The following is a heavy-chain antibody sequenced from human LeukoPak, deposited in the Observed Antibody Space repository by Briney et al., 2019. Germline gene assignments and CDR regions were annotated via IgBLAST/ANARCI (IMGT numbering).Heavy chain of an antibody. V-gene: IGHV3-9*01. CDR2: ISWNSGSI. CDR3: AKALWFGESVGGFVDY. Sequence: GGSLRLSCAASGFTFDDYAMHWVRQAPGKGLEWVSGISWNSGSIGDEDSVQGRFTISRDNAKNSLYLQMNSLRAEDTALYYCAKALWFGESVGGFVDYWGQGTLVTVSS. CDR1: GFTFDDYA. D-gene: IGHD3-10*01. J-gene: IGHJ4*02.